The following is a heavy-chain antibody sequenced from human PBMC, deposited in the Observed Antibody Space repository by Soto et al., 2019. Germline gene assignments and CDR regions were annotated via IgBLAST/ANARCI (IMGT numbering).Heavy chain of an antibody. V-gene: IGHV3-72*01. CDR1: GFTFSDHY. Sequence: EVQLVESGGGLVQPDGSLRLSCAASGFTFSDHYMDWVRQAPGKGLEWVGRIKNKANSYTTEYAAPVKGRFISSRDDSKNSVLLQRNRLKTADTAVYYCTRVSLGSRRSSYYWCQGILVTVSS. D-gene: IGHD6-13*01. J-gene: IGHJ4*02. CDR2: IKNKANSYTT. CDR3: TRVSLGSRRSSYY.